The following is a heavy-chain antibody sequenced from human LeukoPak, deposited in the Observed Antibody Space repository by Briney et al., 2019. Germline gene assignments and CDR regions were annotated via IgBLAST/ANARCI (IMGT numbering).Heavy chain of an antibody. CDR1: GGSISSHY. V-gene: IGHV4-59*11. CDR2: IYYSGST. CDR3: ASSEYSSSAIDP. J-gene: IGHJ5*02. D-gene: IGHD6-6*01. Sequence: SETLSLTCTVSGGSISSHYWCWIRQPPGKGLEWIGYIYYSGSTNYNPSLKSRVTISVDTSKNQLSLKLSSVTAADTAVYYCASSEYSSSAIDPWGQGTLVTVSS.